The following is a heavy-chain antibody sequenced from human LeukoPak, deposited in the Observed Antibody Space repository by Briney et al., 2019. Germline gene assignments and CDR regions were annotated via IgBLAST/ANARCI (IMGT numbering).Heavy chain of an antibody. CDR1: GFTVSRSY. Sequence: GESLKISCTVSGFTVSRSYMTWVRQAPGKGLEWVSVIYSGGSTYYADSVKGRFTISRDNSKNTLYLQMNSLRAGDTAVYYCARADYAYFDYWGQGTLVTVSS. CDR2: IYSGGST. D-gene: IGHD4-17*01. V-gene: IGHV3-53*01. CDR3: ARADYAYFDY. J-gene: IGHJ4*02.